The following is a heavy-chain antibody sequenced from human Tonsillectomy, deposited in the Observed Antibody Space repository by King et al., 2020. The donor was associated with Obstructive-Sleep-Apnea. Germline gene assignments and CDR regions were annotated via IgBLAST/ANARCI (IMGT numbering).Heavy chain of an antibody. J-gene: IGHJ4*02. V-gene: IGHV4-39*07. CDR3: ATVPDYGDYHVXXY. Sequence: QLQESGPXLVKXSETLSLTCTVSGXSIKSTNXXWGWXRQPPXXXLXXXGTISYXGXTYXNPSLKSRVTISVETSKNQFSLKLTSVTAADTAVYYCATVPDYGDYHVXXYWGQGTLVXXSS. CDR2: ISYXGXT. CDR1: GXSIKSTNXX. D-gene: IGHD4-17*01.